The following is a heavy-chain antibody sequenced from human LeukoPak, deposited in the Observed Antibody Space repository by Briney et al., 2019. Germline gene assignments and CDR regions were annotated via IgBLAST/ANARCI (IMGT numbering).Heavy chain of an antibody. CDR3: AKDQDTAMPLAY. CDR2: ISYDGSNK. D-gene: IGHD5-18*01. V-gene: IGHV3-33*05. J-gene: IGHJ4*02. Sequence: AGRSLRLSCAASGFTFSSYGMHWVRQAPGKGLEWVAVISYDGSNKYYADSVKGRFTISRDNSKNTLYLQMNSLRAEDTAVYYCAKDQDTAMPLAYWGQGTLVTVSS. CDR1: GFTFSSYG.